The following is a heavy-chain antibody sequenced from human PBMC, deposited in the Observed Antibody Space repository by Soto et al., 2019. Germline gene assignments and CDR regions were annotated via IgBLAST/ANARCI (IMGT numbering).Heavy chain of an antibody. CDR3: ARRGLSNNDY. D-gene: IGHD1-1*01. Sequence: DVQLLESGGGLVQPGGSLRLSCVASGFSFNANAMTWVRQAPGKGLEWVASILHIGDSAYYADSVKGRFTISRDNSKRTMYLQMNSLRAEDTAVYYCARRGLSNNDYWCQGTLVTVSS. V-gene: IGHV3-23*01. CDR2: ILHIGDSA. J-gene: IGHJ4*02. CDR1: GFSFNANA.